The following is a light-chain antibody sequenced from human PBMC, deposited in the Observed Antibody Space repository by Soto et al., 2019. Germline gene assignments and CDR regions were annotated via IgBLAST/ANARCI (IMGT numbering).Light chain of an antibody. V-gene: IGKV3-15*01. CDR1: QSVSSN. Sequence: EIVMTQSPATLSVSPGERATLSCRASQSVSSNLAWYQQKPGQAPRLLIYGASTRATGIPARFSGSGSGTEFTLTISRLEPEDFAVYYCQQYGISPQTFGQGTKVEI. CDR2: GAS. J-gene: IGKJ1*01. CDR3: QQYGISPQT.